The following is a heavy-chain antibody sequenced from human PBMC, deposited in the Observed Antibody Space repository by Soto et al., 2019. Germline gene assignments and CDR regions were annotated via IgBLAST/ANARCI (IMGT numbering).Heavy chain of an antibody. CDR3: ARGGILYWCCDL. D-gene: IGHD1-26*01. V-gene: IGHV1-3*01. CDR2: INAGNGNT. CDR1: GYTFTNYA. Sequence: QVQLVQSGAEVKKPGASVKVSCKASGYTFTNYAMHWVRQAPGQRLEWMGWINAGNGNTKYSQKFQGRVTITRDTSVSTVYMELSSLRSEGMAVYYCARGGILYWCCDLWGRGTLVTGSS. J-gene: IGHJ2*01.